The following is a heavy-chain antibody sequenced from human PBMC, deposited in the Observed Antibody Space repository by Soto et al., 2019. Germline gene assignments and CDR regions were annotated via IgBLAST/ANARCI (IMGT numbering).Heavy chain of an antibody. D-gene: IGHD6-19*01. CDR3: ARDREAGYNFYYGMDV. CDR1: GADINTYS. V-gene: IGHV4-4*07. CDR2: IYTSASI. Sequence: SETLSLTCSVSGADINTYSWTWIRQPAGKGLEWIGRIYTSASINYNPSLKGRVTLSVDTSTNQVSLRLASVTAADTAIYYCARDREAGYNFYYGMDVWGQGTKVTVSS. J-gene: IGHJ6*02.